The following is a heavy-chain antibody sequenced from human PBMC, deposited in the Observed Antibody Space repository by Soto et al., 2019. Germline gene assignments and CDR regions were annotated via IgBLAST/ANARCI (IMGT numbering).Heavy chain of an antibody. V-gene: IGHV3-23*01. CDR1: GFSFSNYA. Sequence: GSLRLSCVASGFSFSNYAMSWVRQAPGKGLEWVSSFSASGDKTYYADSVKGQFTISRDNSKNTLYLQMYSLRVEDTAIYYCAKAGQWLADFDYWGRGTLVTVSS. CDR2: FSASGDKT. D-gene: IGHD6-19*01. CDR3: AKAGQWLADFDY. J-gene: IGHJ4*02.